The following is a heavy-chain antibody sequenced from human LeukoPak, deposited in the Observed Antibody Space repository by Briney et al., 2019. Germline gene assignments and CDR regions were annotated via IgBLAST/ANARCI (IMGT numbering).Heavy chain of an antibody. CDR1: GDSVSSNNAA. J-gene: IGHJ4*02. CDR2: TYYRSKWCN. V-gene: IGHV6-1*01. D-gene: IGHD6-19*01. CDR3: ARDTRYGRGWPYYFDY. Sequence: SQTLSLTCAISGDSVSSNNAAWNWIRQSPSRGLEWLGRTYYRSKWCNDYAVSVKSRISINPDTSKNQFSLQLNSVTPEDTAVYYCARDTRYGRGWPYYFDYWGQGTLVTVSS.